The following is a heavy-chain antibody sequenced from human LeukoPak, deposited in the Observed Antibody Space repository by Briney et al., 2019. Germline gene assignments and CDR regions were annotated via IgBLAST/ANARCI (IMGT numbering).Heavy chain of an antibody. J-gene: IGHJ3*02. CDR1: GFNFSSYS. D-gene: IGHD4-23*01. CDR3: GGISDAFAI. CDR2: MSWNRGSI. V-gene: IGHV3-48*04. Sequence: GGSLRLSCAASGFNFSSYSMNWVRQAPGKGLEWVSGMSWNRGSIGYADSVKGRFTISRDNAKNSLYLQMNSLYYCAKDGEDYGGISDAFAIWGQGTIVTVSS.